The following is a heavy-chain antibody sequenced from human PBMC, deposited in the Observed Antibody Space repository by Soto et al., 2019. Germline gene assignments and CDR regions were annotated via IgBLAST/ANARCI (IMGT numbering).Heavy chain of an antibody. J-gene: IGHJ6*02. CDR1: GYTFTSYG. D-gene: IGHD6-6*01. V-gene: IGHV1-18*04. CDR3: ARVYSSSYYYYYGMDV. Sequence: QVQLVQSGAEVKKPGASVKVSCKASGYTFTSYGISWVRQAPGQGLEWMGWISAYNGNTNYAQKLQGSVTMTTDTSTSTAYMELRSLRSDDTAVYYCARVYSSSYYYYYGMDVWGQGTTVTVSS. CDR2: ISAYNGNT.